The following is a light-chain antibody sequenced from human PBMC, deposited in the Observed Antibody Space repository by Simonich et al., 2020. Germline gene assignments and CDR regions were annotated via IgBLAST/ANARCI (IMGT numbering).Light chain of an antibody. Sequence: QSVLTQPPSVSGAPGQRVTISCTWSSSNIGAGYDVHWYQQLPGTAPKLLIYSNRHRPSGVPDRFSGSKSGTSASLAITGLQAEDEADYYCQSYDSSLSGVVFGGGTKLTVL. V-gene: IGLV1-40*01. CDR1: SSNIGAGYD. J-gene: IGLJ2*01. CDR3: QSYDSSLSGVV. CDR2: SNR.